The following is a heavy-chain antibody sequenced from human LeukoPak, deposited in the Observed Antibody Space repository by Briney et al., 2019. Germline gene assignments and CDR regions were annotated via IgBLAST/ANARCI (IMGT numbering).Heavy chain of an antibody. J-gene: IGHJ5*02. CDR1: GFTFSSYS. D-gene: IGHD3-10*01. V-gene: IGHV3-21*01. CDR3: ARVFAFGELSAPWFDP. Sequence: PGGSLRLSCAASGFTFSSYSMNWVRQAPGKGLEWVSSISSSSSYIYYADSVKGRFTISRDNAKNSLYLQMNSLRAEDTAVYYCARVFAFGELSAPWFDPWGQGTLVTVSS. CDR2: ISSSSSYI.